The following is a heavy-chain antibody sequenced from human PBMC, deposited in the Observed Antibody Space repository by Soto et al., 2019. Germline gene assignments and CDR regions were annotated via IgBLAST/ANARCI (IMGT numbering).Heavy chain of an antibody. CDR1: GFTFSSYA. Sequence: GGSLRLSCAASGFTFSSYAMSWVRQAPGKGLEWVSAISGSGGSTYYADSVKGRFTISRDNSKNTLYLQMNSLRAEDTAVYYCAKEKIDFWSGQAYYYYYMDVWGKGTTVTVSS. J-gene: IGHJ6*03. V-gene: IGHV3-23*01. CDR3: AKEKIDFWSGQAYYYYYMDV. CDR2: ISGSGGST. D-gene: IGHD3-3*01.